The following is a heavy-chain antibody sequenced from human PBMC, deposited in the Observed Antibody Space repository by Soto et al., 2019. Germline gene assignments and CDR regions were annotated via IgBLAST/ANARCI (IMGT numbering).Heavy chain of an antibody. CDR2: IYYSGST. V-gene: IGHV4-31*03. J-gene: IGHJ3*02. Sequence: QVQLQESGPGLVKPSQTLSLTCTVSGGSISSGGYYWSWIRQHPGKGLEWIGYIYYSGSTYYNPSLKSRVTLSVDTSKNQLSLKLSSVTAADTAVYYCARESYRKGRAFDIWGQGTMVTVSS. D-gene: IGHD3-16*02. CDR3: ARESYRKGRAFDI. CDR1: GGSISSGGYY.